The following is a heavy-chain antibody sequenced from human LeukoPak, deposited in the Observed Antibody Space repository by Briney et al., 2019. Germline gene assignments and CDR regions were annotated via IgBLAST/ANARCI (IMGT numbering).Heavy chain of an antibody. Sequence: PGGSLRLSCAPSGFTFSDYYVSWIRQAPGKRLEWVSYISGSANTIYYADSVKARFTISRDNAKNSLYLQMSSLRADDTAVYYCARDVAGGISDYWGQGTLVTVSS. V-gene: IGHV3-11*01. CDR1: GFTFSDYY. J-gene: IGHJ4*02. CDR3: ARDVAGGISDY. D-gene: IGHD6-19*01. CDR2: ISGSANTI.